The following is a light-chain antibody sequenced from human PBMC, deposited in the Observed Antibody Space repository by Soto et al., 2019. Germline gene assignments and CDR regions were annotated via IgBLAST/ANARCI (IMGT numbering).Light chain of an antibody. V-gene: IGKV1-5*03. CDR3: QQYKTFPYS. CDR1: QSISNW. CDR2: QAS. Sequence: DIQMTQSPSTLSASVGDRISITYRASQSISNWLAWYQQKPGTAPKLLIHQASSLESGVPSRFSGTGSGTKFTLTISSLQPDDFASYYCQQYKTFPYSFGQGTKLEI. J-gene: IGKJ2*03.